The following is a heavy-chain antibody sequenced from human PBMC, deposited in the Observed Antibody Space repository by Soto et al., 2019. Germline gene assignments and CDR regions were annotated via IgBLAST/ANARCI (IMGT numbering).Heavy chain of an antibody. D-gene: IGHD3-10*01. J-gene: IGHJ4*02. CDR3: AKSSSGRRDYFDS. Sequence: PGGSLRLSCEASGFTLSTFGMHWVRQAPGEGLEWVATTSYDGLSTFYADSVRGRFSISRDTSQNTLYLQIYRLKPDDTAVYYCAKSSSGRRDYFDSWGRGTLVTVYS. CDR1: GFTLSTFG. CDR2: TSYDGLST. V-gene: IGHV3-30*04.